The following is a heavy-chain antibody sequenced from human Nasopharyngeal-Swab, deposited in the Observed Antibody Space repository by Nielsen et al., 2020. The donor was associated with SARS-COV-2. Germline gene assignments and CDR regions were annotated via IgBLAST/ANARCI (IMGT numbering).Heavy chain of an antibody. Sequence: WVRQAPGQGLEWMGGFDPEDGETIYAQKFQGRVTMTEDTSTDTAYMELSSLRSEDTAVYYCATNFALHRYSSSPFDYWGQGTLVTVSS. V-gene: IGHV1-24*01. J-gene: IGHJ4*02. D-gene: IGHD6-13*01. CDR3: ATNFALHRYSSSPFDY. CDR2: FDPEDGET.